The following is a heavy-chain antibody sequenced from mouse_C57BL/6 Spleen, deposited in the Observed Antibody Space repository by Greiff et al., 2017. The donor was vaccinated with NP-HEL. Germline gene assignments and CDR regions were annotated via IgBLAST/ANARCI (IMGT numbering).Heavy chain of an antibody. Sequence: EVKLMESGGDLVKPGGSLKLSCAASGFTFSSYGMSWVRQTPDKRLEWVATISSGGSYTYYPDSVKGRFTISRDNAKNTLYLQMSSLKSEDTAMYYCARRDPLDYWGQGTTLTVSS. CDR3: ARRDPLDY. V-gene: IGHV5-6*02. J-gene: IGHJ2*01. CDR2: ISSGGSYT. CDR1: GFTFSSYG.